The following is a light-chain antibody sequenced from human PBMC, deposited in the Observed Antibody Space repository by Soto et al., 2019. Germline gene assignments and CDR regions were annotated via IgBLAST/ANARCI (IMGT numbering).Light chain of an antibody. Sequence: EIILTQSPTTLPLSPGEKATLSCRVSQSVSSSYLAWYQQKPGQAPRLLIYGASSRATGIPDRFSGSGSGTDFTLTISRLEPEDFAVYYCQQYGSSSWTFGQGTKVDI. J-gene: IGKJ1*01. V-gene: IGKV3-20*01. CDR3: QQYGSSSWT. CDR1: QSVSSSY. CDR2: GAS.